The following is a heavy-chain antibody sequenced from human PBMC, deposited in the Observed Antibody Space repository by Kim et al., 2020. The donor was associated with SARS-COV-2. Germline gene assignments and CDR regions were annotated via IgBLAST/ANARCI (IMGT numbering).Heavy chain of an antibody. Sequence: ASVKVSCKASGDTLSSFYIHWVRQAPGLGLEWMGLISPTGDSTNYAQRFQGRVTMTRDTSTSAVYMELSSLRSEDTAVYYCAGSSGYQLTDYWGQGTLVTVSS. D-gene: IGHD3-22*01. CDR3: AGSSGYQLTDY. J-gene: IGHJ4*02. V-gene: IGHV1-46*01. CDR1: GDTLSSFY. CDR2: ISPTGDST.